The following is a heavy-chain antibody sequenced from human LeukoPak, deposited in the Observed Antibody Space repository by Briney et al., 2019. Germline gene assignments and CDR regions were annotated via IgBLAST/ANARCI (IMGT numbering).Heavy chain of an antibody. Sequence: GGSLRLSCAASGFTFSSYSMNWVRQAPGKGLEWVSSISSSSSYIYYADSVKGRFTISRDSAKNSLYLQMNSLRAEDTAVYYCARDGYSSIPFDYWGQGTLVTVSS. V-gene: IGHV3-21*01. D-gene: IGHD6-13*01. J-gene: IGHJ4*02. CDR2: ISSSSSYI. CDR1: GFTFSSYS. CDR3: ARDGYSSIPFDY.